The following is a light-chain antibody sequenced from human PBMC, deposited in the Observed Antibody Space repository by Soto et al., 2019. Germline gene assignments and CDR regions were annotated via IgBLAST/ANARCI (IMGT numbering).Light chain of an antibody. CDR2: GAS. J-gene: IGKJ1*01. V-gene: IGKV3-15*01. CDR1: QSIGSD. Sequence: EIVMTQSPATLSVSPGERVSLSCRASQSIGSDLAWYQQKPGQAPRLLFYGASTRATGFPARFSGSGSGTEFTLTISSLESEDFAVYYCQQYYKWPPWTF. CDR3: QQYYKWPPWT.